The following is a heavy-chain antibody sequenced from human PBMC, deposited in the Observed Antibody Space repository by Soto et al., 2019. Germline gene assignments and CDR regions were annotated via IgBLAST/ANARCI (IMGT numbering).Heavy chain of an antibody. CDR1: GFTFSSYW. Sequence: GGSLRLSCAASGFTFSSYWMHWVRQAPGKGLVWVSRINSDGSSTSYADSVKGRFTISRDNAKDTLYLQMNSLRAEDTAVYYCASGARVGIVVVPATELDPWGQGTLVTVSS. D-gene: IGHD2-2*01. CDR2: INSDGSST. J-gene: IGHJ5*02. CDR3: ASGARVGIVVVPATELDP. V-gene: IGHV3-74*01.